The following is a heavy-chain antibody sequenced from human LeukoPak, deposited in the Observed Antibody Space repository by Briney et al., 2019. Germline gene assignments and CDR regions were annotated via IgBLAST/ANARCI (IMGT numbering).Heavy chain of an antibody. D-gene: IGHD3-22*01. J-gene: IGHJ3*02. V-gene: IGHV1-2*02. CDR3: ARVPLVVSGAFDI. CDR2: LNPNSGDT. CDR1: GYIFTGYF. Sequence: ASVKVSCKASGYIFTGYFMHWVRQAPGQRLEWMGWLNPNSGDTKYAQKFQGRVTMTRDTSISTAYMELSRLRSDDTAVYYCARVPLVVSGAFDIWGQGTMVTVSS.